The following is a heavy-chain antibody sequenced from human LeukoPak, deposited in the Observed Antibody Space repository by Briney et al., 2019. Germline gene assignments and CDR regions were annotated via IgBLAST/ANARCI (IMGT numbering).Heavy chain of an antibody. J-gene: IGHJ4*02. Sequence: GASVNVSCTASGYTFTGYYMHWVRQAPGQGLEWMGWINPNSGGTNYAQKFQGRVTMTRDTSISTAYMELSRLRSDDTAVYYCARDPARNYFDYWGQGTLVTVSS. D-gene: IGHD6-6*01. V-gene: IGHV1-2*02. CDR2: INPNSGGT. CDR3: ARDPARNYFDY. CDR1: GYTFTGYY.